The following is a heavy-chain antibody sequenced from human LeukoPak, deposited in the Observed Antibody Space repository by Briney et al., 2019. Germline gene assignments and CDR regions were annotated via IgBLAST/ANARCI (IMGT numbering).Heavy chain of an antibody. Sequence: ESSETLSLTCAVYGGSLNDYLWSWIRQPPGQGLEWIGEVGHTGTTNYNPSLRSRVTISADTSKNQFSLKLTSVTAADTAVYFCARELISSRAAFDTWGQGTVVTVSS. CDR2: VGHTGTT. CDR1: GGSLNDYL. CDR3: ARELISSRAAFDT. D-gene: IGHD3-10*01. J-gene: IGHJ3*02. V-gene: IGHV4-34*01.